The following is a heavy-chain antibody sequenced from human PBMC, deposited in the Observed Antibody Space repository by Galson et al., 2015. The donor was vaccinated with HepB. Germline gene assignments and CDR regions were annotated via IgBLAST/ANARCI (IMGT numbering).Heavy chain of an antibody. D-gene: IGHD2-15*01. Sequence: SLRLSCAASGFTFSSYWMHWVRQAPGKGLVWVSRINSDGSSTSYADSVKGRFTISRDNAKNTLYLQMNSLRAEDTAVYYCAREGQGGVVGDYYYYMDVWGKGTTVTVSS. CDR2: INSDGSST. CDR1: GFTFSSYW. V-gene: IGHV3-74*01. CDR3: AREGQGGVVGDYYYYMDV. J-gene: IGHJ6*03.